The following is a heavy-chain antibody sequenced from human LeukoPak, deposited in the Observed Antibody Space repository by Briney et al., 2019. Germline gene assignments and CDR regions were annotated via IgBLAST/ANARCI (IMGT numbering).Heavy chain of an antibody. J-gene: IGHJ3*02. CDR3: ARGFEGYSYGHDAFDI. CDR2: MNPNSGNT. Sequence: ASVKVSCKASGYTFTSYDINWVRQATGQGLEWMGWMNPNSGNTGYAQKFQGRVTMTRNTSISTAYMELSSLRSEDTAVYYCARGFEGYSYGHDAFDIWGQGTKVTVSS. D-gene: IGHD5-18*01. CDR1: GYTFTSYD. V-gene: IGHV1-8*01.